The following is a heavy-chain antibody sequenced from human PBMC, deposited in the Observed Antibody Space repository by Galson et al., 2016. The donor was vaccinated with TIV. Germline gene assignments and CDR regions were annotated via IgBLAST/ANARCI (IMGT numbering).Heavy chain of an antibody. V-gene: IGHV3-7*01. D-gene: IGHD1-26*01. CDR3: ARGYRVVDY. J-gene: IGHJ4*02. Sequence: SLRLSCAASGFTFSSYWISWVRQAPGKGLEWVANIKHNGYEKYYVDSVRGRFTISRDNAENSLYLLQMNSLRAEDTAVYYCARGYRVVDYWGLGTLVTVSS. CDR1: GFTFSSYW. CDR2: IKHNGYEK.